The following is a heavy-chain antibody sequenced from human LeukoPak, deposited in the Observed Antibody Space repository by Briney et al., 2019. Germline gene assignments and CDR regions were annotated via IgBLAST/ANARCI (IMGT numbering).Heavy chain of an antibody. V-gene: IGHV4-31*03. CDR2: IYYSGST. J-gene: IGHJ3*02. D-gene: IGHD3-22*01. CDR1: GGSISSGGYY. CDR3: ASHSSGYKAHAFDI. Sequence: PSETLSLTCTVSGGSISSGGYYWSWNRQHPGKGLEWIGYIYYSGSTYYNPSLKSRVTISVDTSKNQFSLKLSSVTAADTAVYYCASHSSGYKAHAFDIWGQGTMVTVSS.